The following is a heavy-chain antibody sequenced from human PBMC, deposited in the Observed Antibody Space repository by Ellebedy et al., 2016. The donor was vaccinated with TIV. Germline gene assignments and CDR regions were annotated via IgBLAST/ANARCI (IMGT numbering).Heavy chain of an antibody. J-gene: IGHJ4*02. D-gene: IGHD6-13*01. V-gene: IGHV3-33*08. CDR1: GFTFSSYA. CDR3: ARESLGYSVDY. Sequence: GESLKISCAASGFTFSSYAMHWVRQAPGKGLEWVAVIWYDGSNKYYADSVKGRFTISRDNSKNTLYLQMNSLRTEDTAVYYCARESLGYSVDYWGQGTLVSVSS. CDR2: IWYDGSNK.